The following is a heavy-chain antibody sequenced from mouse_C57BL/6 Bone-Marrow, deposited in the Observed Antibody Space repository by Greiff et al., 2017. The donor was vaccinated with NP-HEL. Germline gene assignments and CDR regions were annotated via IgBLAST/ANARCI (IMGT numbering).Heavy chain of an antibody. CDR3: TTWSNYPWFAY. V-gene: IGHV14-1*01. CDR2: IDPEGGDT. CDR1: GFNIKDYY. J-gene: IGHJ3*01. Sequence: VQLQQSGAELVRPGASVKLSCTASGFNIKDYYMHWVKQRPEQGLEWIGRIDPEGGDTEYAPKFQGKATMTADTSSNTAYLQLSSLTSEDTAVYYCTTWSNYPWFAYWGKGTLVTVSA. D-gene: IGHD2-5*01.